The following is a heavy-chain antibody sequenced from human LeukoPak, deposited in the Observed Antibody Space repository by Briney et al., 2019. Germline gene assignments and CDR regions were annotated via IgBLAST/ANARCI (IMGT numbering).Heavy chain of an antibody. CDR3: ARDCLVELAHAGGFDY. J-gene: IGHJ4*02. V-gene: IGHV4-4*02. CDR2: IFHSGST. Sequence: SGTLSLTCAVSGDSLNTNTWWSWVRQPPGKGLEWTGEIFHSGSTNYHPSLESRLTISMDKSKNSFSLRLTSVTAADTAVYYCARDCLVELAHAGGFDYWGQGTLVTVSS. D-gene: IGHD2-15*01. CDR1: GDSLNTNTW.